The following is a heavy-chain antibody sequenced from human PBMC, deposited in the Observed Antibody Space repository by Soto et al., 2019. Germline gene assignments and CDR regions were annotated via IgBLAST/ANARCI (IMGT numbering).Heavy chain of an antibody. CDR3: ARALGDYGDC. Sequence: QGQLAESGGXXVQPGRSLRLSCAASGFTFSSYAMHWVRQAPGKGLEWVAVISYDGSNKYYADSVKGRFTISRDNSKNTLYLQMNSLRVEDTAVYYCARALGDYGDCWGQGTLVTVSS. CDR2: ISYDGSNK. J-gene: IGHJ4*02. V-gene: IGHV3-30-3*01. CDR1: GFTFSSYA. D-gene: IGHD4-17*01.